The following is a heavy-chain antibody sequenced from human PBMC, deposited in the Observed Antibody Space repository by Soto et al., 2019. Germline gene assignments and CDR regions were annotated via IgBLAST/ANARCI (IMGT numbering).Heavy chain of an antibody. Sequence: QVQLQQWGAGLLKPSETLSLTCAVYGGSFSGYYWSWIRQPPGKGLEWIGEINHSGSTNYNPSLKSRVTISVDTSKNQCSLKLSYVTAADTAVYYCARGGTRGWNYYPLYYSMDVWGKGTTVTVSS. J-gene: IGHJ6*03. CDR2: INHSGST. CDR3: ARGGTRGWNYYPLYYSMDV. V-gene: IGHV4-34*01. D-gene: IGHD1-7*01. CDR1: GGSFSGYY.